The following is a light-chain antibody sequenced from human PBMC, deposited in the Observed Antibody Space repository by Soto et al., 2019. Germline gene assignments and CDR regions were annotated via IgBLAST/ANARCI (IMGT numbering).Light chain of an antibody. CDR3: CSYAGASYV. CDR1: SSDVGSYNS. J-gene: IGLJ1*01. CDR2: DVS. Sequence: QSALTQPRSVSGSPGQSVTISCTGTSSDVGSYNSVSWYQHHPGQAPRLMIYDVSQRPSGVPDRLSGSKSGNTASLTISGLQAEDEADYYCCSYAGASYVFGTGTKVTVL. V-gene: IGLV2-11*01.